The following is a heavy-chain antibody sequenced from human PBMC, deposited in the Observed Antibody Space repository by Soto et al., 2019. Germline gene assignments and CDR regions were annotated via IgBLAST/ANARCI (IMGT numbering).Heavy chain of an antibody. D-gene: IGHD6-13*01. CDR1: GFTFSSYS. CDR3: ASAGWGIAAAGSPDFDY. Sequence: GGSLRLSCAASGFTFSSYSMNWVRQAPGKGLEWVSSISSSSSYIYYADSVKGRFTISRDNAKNSLYLQMNSLRAEDTAVYYCASAGWGIAAAGSPDFDYWGQGTLVTVSS. CDR2: ISSSSSYI. V-gene: IGHV3-21*01. J-gene: IGHJ4*02.